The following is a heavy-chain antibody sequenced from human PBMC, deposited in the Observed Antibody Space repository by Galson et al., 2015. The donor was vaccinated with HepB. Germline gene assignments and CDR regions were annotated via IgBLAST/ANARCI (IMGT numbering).Heavy chain of an antibody. CDR2: IYYSGST. CDR1: GGSISSYY. CDR3: ARDLGGYDSSGYFQNAFDI. D-gene: IGHD3-22*01. V-gene: IGHV4-59*01. Sequence: ETLSLTCTVSGGSISSYYWSWIRQPPGKGLEWIGYIYYSGSTNYNPSLKSRVTISVDTSKNQFSLKLSSVTAADTAVYYCARDLGGYDSSGYFQNAFDIWGQGTMVTVSS. J-gene: IGHJ3*02.